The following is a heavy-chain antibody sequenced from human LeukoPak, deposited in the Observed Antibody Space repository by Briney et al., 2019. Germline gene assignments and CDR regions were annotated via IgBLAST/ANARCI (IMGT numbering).Heavy chain of an antibody. CDR1: GYTLTELS. D-gene: IGHD3-10*01. V-gene: IGHV1-24*01. J-gene: IGHJ5*02. CDR2: FDPEDGET. Sequence: ASVKVSCKVSGYTLTELSMHWVRQAPGKGLEWMGGFDPEDGETIYAQKFQGRVTMTEDTSTDTADMELSSLRSDDTAVYYCARKPVWFGELSFDPWGQGTLVTVSS. CDR3: ARKPVWFGELSFDP.